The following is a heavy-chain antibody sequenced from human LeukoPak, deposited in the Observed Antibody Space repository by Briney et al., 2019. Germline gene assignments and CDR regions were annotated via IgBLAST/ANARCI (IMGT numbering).Heavy chain of an antibody. V-gene: IGHV4-59*12. Sequence: SETLSLTCTVSGGSFSSYYWSWIRQAPGKGLEWIGYIYYSGSSNYNPSLKSRVNISVDTSKNQFSLKLSSVTAADTAVYYCAREGVYYDILTGRRYAFDIWGQGTTVTVSS. J-gene: IGHJ3*02. CDR1: GGSFSSYY. D-gene: IGHD3-9*01. CDR2: IYYSGSS. CDR3: AREGVYYDILTGRRYAFDI.